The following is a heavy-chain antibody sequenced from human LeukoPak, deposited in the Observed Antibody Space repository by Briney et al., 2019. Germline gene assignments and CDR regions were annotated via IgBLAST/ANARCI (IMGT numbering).Heavy chain of an antibody. Sequence: TGGSLRLSCAASGFTFSSYSMNWVRQAPGKGLEWVSSISSSSSYIYYADSVKGRFTISRDNAKNSLYLQMNSLRAEDTAVYYCARDPLEDYDILTGYYKGYYYYGMDVWGQGTTVTVSS. CDR2: ISSSSSYI. J-gene: IGHJ6*02. CDR3: ARDPLEDYDILTGYYKGYYYYGMDV. V-gene: IGHV3-21*01. CDR1: GFTFSSYS. D-gene: IGHD3-9*01.